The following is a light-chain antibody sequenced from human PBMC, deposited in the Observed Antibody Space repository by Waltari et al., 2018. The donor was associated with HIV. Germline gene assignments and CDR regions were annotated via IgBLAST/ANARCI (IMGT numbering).Light chain of an antibody. CDR2: EGS. Sequence: QSALTQPASVSGSPGQSITISCTGTTTDVGSSKLVSWYQHHPGKAPKLMIYEGSQGPAGISMRFTGSRAGNTASLTISGLQAEDEADYYCCSDAGPSTFVLFGGWTMLTVL. J-gene: IGLJ2*01. CDR1: TTDVGSSKL. CDR3: CSDAGPSTFVL. V-gene: IGLV2-23*03.